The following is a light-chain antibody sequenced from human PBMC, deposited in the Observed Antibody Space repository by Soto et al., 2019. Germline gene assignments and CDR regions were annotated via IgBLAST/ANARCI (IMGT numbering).Light chain of an antibody. Sequence: EIVMTQSPGTLSVSPGERATLSCRASQGVGTNLAWYQQRPGQAPRLLIYAASTRATGIPARFSGRGSGTEFTLTSSSLQSEDFALYFCQQYNNWPLYSFGQGTKLEIK. CDR3: QQYNNWPLYS. V-gene: IGKV3-15*01. CDR2: AAS. CDR1: QGVGTN. J-gene: IGKJ2*01.